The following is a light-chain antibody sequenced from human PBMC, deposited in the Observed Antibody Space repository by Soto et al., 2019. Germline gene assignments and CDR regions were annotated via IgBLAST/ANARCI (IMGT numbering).Light chain of an antibody. CDR1: SSNIGAGYD. CDR3: QSYDSSRSGVV. V-gene: IGLV1-40*01. Sequence: QSVLTQPPSVSGAPGQRVTISCTGSSSNIGAGYDVQWSQQLPGTAPKLLIYGNSKRPSGVPDRFSGSKSGTSASLAITGLQAEDEADYYCQSYDSSRSGVVFGGGTKLTVL. J-gene: IGLJ2*01. CDR2: GNS.